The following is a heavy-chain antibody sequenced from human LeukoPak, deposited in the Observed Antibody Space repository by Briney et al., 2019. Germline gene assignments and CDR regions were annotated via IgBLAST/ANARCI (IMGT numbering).Heavy chain of an antibody. CDR2: ISGSGGST. Sequence: GGSLRLSCAASGFTFSSYAMSWVRQAPGKGLEWVSAISGSGGSTYYADSVKGRFTISRDNSKNTLYLQMNSLRAEDTAVYYCARVDCSSTSCYEFVDYYYYGMDVWGQGTTVTVSS. V-gene: IGHV3-23*01. CDR1: GFTFSSYA. CDR3: ARVDCSSTSCYEFVDYYYYGMDV. D-gene: IGHD2-2*01. J-gene: IGHJ6*02.